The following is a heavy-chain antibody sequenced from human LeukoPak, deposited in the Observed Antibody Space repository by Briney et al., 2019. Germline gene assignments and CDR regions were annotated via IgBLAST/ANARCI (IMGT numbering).Heavy chain of an antibody. CDR1: GFTFSSYG. D-gene: IGHD3-10*01. CDR3: AKEDMESLWFGELLYRYYYYGMDV. J-gene: IGHJ6*02. CDR2: ISYDGSNK. Sequence: PGRSLRLSCAASGFTFSSYGMHWVRQAPGKGLEWVAVISYDGSNKYYADSVKGRFTISRDNSKNTLYLQMNSLRAEDTAVYYCAKEDMESLWFGELLYRYYYYGMDVWGQGTTVTVSS. V-gene: IGHV3-30*18.